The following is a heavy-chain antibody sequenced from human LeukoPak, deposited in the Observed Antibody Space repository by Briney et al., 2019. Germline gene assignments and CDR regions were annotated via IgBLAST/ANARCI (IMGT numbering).Heavy chain of an antibody. D-gene: IGHD6-19*01. J-gene: IGHJ5*02. Sequence: GGSLRLSCAVSGFTFSDYYMSWIRQAPGKGLEWISYISSSGSTIYHADSVKGRFTISRDNAKNSLYLQMNSLRAEDTAVYYCAKDLSRAVAADWFDPWDQGSLVTVSS. CDR1: GFTFSDYY. CDR3: AKDLSRAVAADWFDP. CDR2: ISSSGSTI. V-gene: IGHV3-11*01.